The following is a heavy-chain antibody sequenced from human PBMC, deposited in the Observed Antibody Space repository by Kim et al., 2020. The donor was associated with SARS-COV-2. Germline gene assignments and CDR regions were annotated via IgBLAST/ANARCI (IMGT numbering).Heavy chain of an antibody. CDR1: GGSISSSNYY. D-gene: IGHD1-26*01. J-gene: IGHJ3*02. V-gene: IGHV4-39*07. CDR2: VYYSGST. CDR3: ANRPSGSQFRGAFDI. Sequence: SETLSLTCTVSGGSISSSNYYWGWIRQPPGRGLEWIGSVYYSGSTYYNPSLKGRVTLSVDTSKNQFSLKLNSLTAADTAVYYCANRPSGSQFRGAFDIWG.